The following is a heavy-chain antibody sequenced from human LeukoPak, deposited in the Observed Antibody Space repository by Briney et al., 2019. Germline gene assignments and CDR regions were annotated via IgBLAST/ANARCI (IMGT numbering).Heavy chain of an antibody. Sequence: GGSLRLSCVGSGFTFDDYGMSWVRQAPGKGLEWVSGINWSGGSTGYADPVKGRFTISRDNAKNSLYLQMNSLRAEDTALYYCARASHYSDSSDYPDYWGQGTLVTVSS. J-gene: IGHJ4*02. CDR1: GFTFDDYG. D-gene: IGHD3-22*01. CDR3: ARASHYSDSSDYPDY. V-gene: IGHV3-20*04. CDR2: INWSGGST.